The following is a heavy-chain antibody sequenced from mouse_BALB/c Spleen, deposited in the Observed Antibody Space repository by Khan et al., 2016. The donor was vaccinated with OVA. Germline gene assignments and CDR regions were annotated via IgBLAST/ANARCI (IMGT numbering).Heavy chain of an antibody. Sequence: QVQLKESGPGLVAPSQSLSITCTVSGFSLTDYGVNWVRQPPGKGLEWLGMIWGDGSTDYNSTLKSRLTISKDNSKSQVFLKMNSLQTDDTARYYCAREGNGDYGFAYWGQGTLVTVSA. CDR2: IWGDGST. V-gene: IGHV2-6-7*01. J-gene: IGHJ3*01. CDR1: GFSLTDYG. D-gene: IGHD2-13*01. CDR3: AREGNGDYGFAY.